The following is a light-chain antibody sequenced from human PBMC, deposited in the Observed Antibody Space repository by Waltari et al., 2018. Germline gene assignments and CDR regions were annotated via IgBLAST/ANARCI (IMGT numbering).Light chain of an antibody. CDR1: QSVSSSY. CDR2: VAS. Sequence: EIVLTQSPGTLSLSPGERATLSCRASQSVSSSYLAWYQQKPGQAPRLLIYVASSRATGIPDRFSCSGSGTDFTLTISRLEPEDFAVYYCQQYGRSWNTFGQGTKLEIK. J-gene: IGKJ2*01. CDR3: QQYGRSWNT. V-gene: IGKV3-20*01.